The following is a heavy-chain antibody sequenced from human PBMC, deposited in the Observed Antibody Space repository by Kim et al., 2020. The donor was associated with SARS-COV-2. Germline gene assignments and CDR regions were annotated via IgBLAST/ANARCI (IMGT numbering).Heavy chain of an antibody. CDR2: IYYSGST. CDR1: GGSISSYY. J-gene: IGHJ6*02. CDR3: ARQGRSGWSYYYYGMDV. V-gene: IGHV4-59*08. Sequence: SETLSLTCTVSGGSISSYYWSWIRQPPGKGLEWIGYIYYSGSTNYNPSLKSRVTISVDTSKNQFSLKLISVTAADTAVYYCARQGRSGWSYYYYGMDVWGQGTTVTVSS. D-gene: IGHD6-19*01.